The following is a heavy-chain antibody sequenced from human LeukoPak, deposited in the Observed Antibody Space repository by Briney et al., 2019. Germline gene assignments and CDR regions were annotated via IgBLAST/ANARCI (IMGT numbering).Heavy chain of an antibody. Sequence: GGSLRLSCAASGFTFSSYWMHWVRQAPGKGLVWVSRINSDGSSTSYADSVKGRFTISRDNAKNTLYLQMNSLRAEDTAVYYCARAPYYYFYKDVWGTGTTVTVCS. CDR2: INSDGSST. CDR1: GFTFSSYW. J-gene: IGHJ6*03. CDR3: ARAPYYYFYKDV. V-gene: IGHV3-74*01.